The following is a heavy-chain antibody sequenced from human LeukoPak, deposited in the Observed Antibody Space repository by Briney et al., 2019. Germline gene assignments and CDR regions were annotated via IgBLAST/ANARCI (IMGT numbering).Heavy chain of an antibody. V-gene: IGHV4-38-2*02. CDR2: IYHSGST. D-gene: IGHD6-13*01. Sequence: PSETLSLTCTVSGYSISSGYYWGWIRQPPGKGLEWIGSIYHSGSTYYNPSLKSRGTISVDTSKNQFSLKLSSVTAADTAVYYCARSSIAAAGSWFDPWGQGTLVTVSS. CDR1: GYSISSGYY. CDR3: ARSSIAAAGSWFDP. J-gene: IGHJ5*02.